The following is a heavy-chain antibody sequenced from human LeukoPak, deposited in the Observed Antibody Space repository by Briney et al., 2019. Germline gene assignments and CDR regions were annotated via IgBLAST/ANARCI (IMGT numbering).Heavy chain of an antibody. CDR1: GYSFTSYW. CDR2: IYPSDSDT. J-gene: IGHJ3*02. D-gene: IGHD6-19*01. CDR3: ARRRVAGARYIRERLYDAFDI. Sequence: GESLKISCKGSGYSFTSYWIGWVRQMPGKGLEWMGIIYPSDSDTRYSPSFQDQVTISADKSINTAFLQWSSLKASDNAMYYCARRRVAGARYIRERLYDAFDIWGQGTMVTASS. V-gene: IGHV5-51*01.